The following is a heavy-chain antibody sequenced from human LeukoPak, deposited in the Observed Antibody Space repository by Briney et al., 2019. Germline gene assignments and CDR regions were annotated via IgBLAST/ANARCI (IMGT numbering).Heavy chain of an antibody. J-gene: IGHJ6*03. CDR1: GGPLSCYY. CDR3: ARAIYYYMDV. V-gene: IGHV4-59*01. Sequence: ETLSPTCTVSGGPLSCYYRSWIRQPPGKGVEWIGYIYYSGSTNYNPSLKSRVTISVDTSKNQFSLKLSSVTAADTAVYYCARAIYYYMDVWGKGTTVTISS. CDR2: IYYSGST.